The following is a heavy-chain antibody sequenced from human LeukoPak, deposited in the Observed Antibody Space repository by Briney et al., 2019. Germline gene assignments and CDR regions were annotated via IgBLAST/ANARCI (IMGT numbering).Heavy chain of an antibody. CDR3: TTDIVGTILPPYYYMAV. D-gene: IGHD5-12*01. CDR2: IKSKTDGGTT. J-gene: IGHJ6*03. Sequence: GGSLRLSCAASGFTFTNAWMSWVRQAPGKGLEWVGRIKSKTDGGTTDNAAPVKGRFTISRDDSKNTLYLQMNSLKTEDTAVYYCTTDIVGTILPPYYYMAVWGKGTTVTVSS. CDR1: GFTFTNAW. V-gene: IGHV3-15*01.